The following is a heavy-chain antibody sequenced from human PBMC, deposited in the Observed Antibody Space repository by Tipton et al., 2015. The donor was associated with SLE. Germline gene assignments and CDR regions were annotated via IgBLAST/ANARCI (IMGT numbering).Heavy chain of an antibody. CDR2: IWYDGSNK. CDR1: GFTFSSYV. J-gene: IGHJ4*02. D-gene: IGHD1-20*01. V-gene: IGHV3-33*01. Sequence: SLRLSCAASGFTFSSYVMHLVRQAPGKGLEWVAVIWYDGSNKYYADSVKGRFTISRDNSKNTLYLQMNSLRAEDTAVYYCARDTITGTGGFVYWGQGTLVTVSS. CDR3: ARDTITGTGGFVY.